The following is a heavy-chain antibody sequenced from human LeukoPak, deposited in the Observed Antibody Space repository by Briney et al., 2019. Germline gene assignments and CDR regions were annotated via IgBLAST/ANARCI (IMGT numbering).Heavy chain of an antibody. CDR2: IYYSGST. J-gene: IGHJ4*02. CDR3: ARWYCSSGTCYYLDY. V-gene: IGHV4-61*05. Sequence: PSETLSLTCTVSGGSISSSSYYWGWIRQPPGKGLEWIGYIYYSGSTNYNPSLKSRVTISVDTSKNQFSLKLSSVTAADTAVYFCARWYCSSGTCYYLDYWGQGTLVTVSS. CDR1: GGSISSSSYY. D-gene: IGHD2-2*01.